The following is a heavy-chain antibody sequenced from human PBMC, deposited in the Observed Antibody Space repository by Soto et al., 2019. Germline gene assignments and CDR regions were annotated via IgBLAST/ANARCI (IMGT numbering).Heavy chain of an antibody. V-gene: IGHV4-59*08. CDR1: GGCFSGCS. CDR3: ARRYGYYFDY. D-gene: IGHD4-17*01. J-gene: IGHJ4*02. Sequence: SETRSVACGVCGGCFSGCSSNWIRQPPGKGLEWIGYIYYSGSTNYNPSLKSRVTISVDTSKNQLSLKLSSVTAADTAVYYCARRYGYYFDYWGQGTLVTVSS. CDR2: IYYSGST.